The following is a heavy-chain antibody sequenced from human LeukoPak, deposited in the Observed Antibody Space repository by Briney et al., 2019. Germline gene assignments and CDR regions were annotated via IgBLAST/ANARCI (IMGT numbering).Heavy chain of an antibody. CDR1: GGSFSGYY. J-gene: IGHJ4*02. D-gene: IGHD2-2*01. V-gene: IGHV4-34*01. Sequence: PSETLSFTCAVYGGSFSGYYWSWIRQPPGKGLEWIGEINHSGSTNYNPSLKSRVTISVDTSKNQFSLKLSSVTAADTAVYYCARGRCSSTSCSYYFDYWGQGTLVTVSS. CDR3: ARGRCSSTSCSYYFDY. CDR2: INHSGST.